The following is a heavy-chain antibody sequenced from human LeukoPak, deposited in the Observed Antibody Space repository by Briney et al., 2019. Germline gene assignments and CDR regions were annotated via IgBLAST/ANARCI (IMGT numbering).Heavy chain of an antibody. CDR3: ARGADAGGYNWFAP. CDR1: SGFTFSDYY. Sequence: PGGSLRLSCAASSGFTFSDYYMTWIRQAPGKGLEGISYISSSGSSIYYADSVKGRFTISRDNAKNSLYLQMNSLRAEDTAVYYCARGADAGGYNWFAPWGQGTLVTVSS. CDR2: ISSSGSSI. V-gene: IGHV3-11*01. D-gene: IGHD1-26*01. J-gene: IGHJ5*02.